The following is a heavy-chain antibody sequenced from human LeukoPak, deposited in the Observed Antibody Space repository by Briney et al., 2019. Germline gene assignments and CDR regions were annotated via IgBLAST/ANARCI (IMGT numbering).Heavy chain of an antibody. CDR3: ARADYYDSNGYNDY. D-gene: IGHD3-22*01. Sequence: GGSLRLSCAASGFTVSSNYMSWVRQAPGKGLEWVSVIYSGGNTFYAASVKGRFTVSRDNSKNTLYLQMTSLRAEDTAVYYCARADYYDSNGYNDYWGQGTLVTVSS. CDR2: IYSGGNT. CDR1: GFTVSSNY. V-gene: IGHV3-53*01. J-gene: IGHJ4*02.